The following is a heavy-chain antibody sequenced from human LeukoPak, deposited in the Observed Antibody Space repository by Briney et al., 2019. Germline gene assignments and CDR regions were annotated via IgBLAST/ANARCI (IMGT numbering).Heavy chain of an antibody. J-gene: IGHJ4*02. CDR3: ARIHYYGSSD. V-gene: IGHV2-70*11. D-gene: IGHD3-10*01. CDR2: IDWDDDK. Sequence: SGPALVXPXQTLTLTCTFSGFSLSTSGMCVSWIRQPPGKALEWLARIDWDDDKYYSTSLKTRLTISKDTSKNQVVLTMTNMDPVDTATYYCARIHYYGSSDWGQGTLVTVSS. CDR1: GFSLSTSGMC.